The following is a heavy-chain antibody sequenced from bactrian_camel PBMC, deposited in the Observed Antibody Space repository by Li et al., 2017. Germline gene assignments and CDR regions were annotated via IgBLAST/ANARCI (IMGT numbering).Heavy chain of an antibody. CDR2: ADNDGII. CDR3: AAGDTFCGLLRRQYSA. J-gene: IGHJ6*01. CDR1: GHTYC. V-gene: IGHV3S53*01. D-gene: IGHD5*01. Sequence: HVQLVESGGDSVQAGGSLRLSCSASGHTYCMAWFRQAPGKEREGVASADNDGIIQYGESVKGRFTISYDKAKNTVYLQMNAMKPEDTAMYYCAAGDTFCGLLRRQYSAWGQGTQVTVS.